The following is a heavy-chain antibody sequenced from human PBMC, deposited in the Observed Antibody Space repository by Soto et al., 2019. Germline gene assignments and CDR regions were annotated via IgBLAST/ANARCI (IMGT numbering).Heavy chain of an antibody. CDR3: ARQRTTVVTQAYFDH. CDR2: IYYSGRT. Sequence: PSETLSLTCIVSGESISSSSYYWGWIHQPPGKGLEWIGSIYYSGRTYYNPSFKSRVTISIDTSKNQFSLKLSSVTATDTAVYYCARQRTTVVTQAYFDHWGPGALVTVST. CDR1: GESISSSSYY. D-gene: IGHD2-21*02. J-gene: IGHJ4*02. V-gene: IGHV4-39*01.